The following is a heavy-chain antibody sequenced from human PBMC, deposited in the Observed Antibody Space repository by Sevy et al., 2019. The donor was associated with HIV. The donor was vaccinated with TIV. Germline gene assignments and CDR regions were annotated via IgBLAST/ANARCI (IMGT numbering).Heavy chain of an antibody. D-gene: IGHD1-26*01. J-gene: IGHJ6*02. CDR2: ISSDGSYR. Sequence: GGSLRLSCAASGFTFGTYDMHWVRQAPGKGLEWVAIISSDGSYRYYADSVRGRFSMSRDNSKNTMYLQISGLLIEDTAVYYCAKNRPPVGSLFSRHGMDVWGRGTTVTVSS. CDR3: AKNRPPVGSLFSRHGMDV. V-gene: IGHV3-30*18. CDR1: GFTFGTYD.